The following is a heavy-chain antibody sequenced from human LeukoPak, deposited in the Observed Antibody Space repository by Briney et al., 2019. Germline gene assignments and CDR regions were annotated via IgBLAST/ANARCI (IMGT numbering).Heavy chain of an antibody. J-gene: IGHJ3*02. CDR1: GGTFSSYA. CDR2: IIPIFGTA. V-gene: IGHV1-69*05. CDR3: ARDVFGDYAGARFDI. D-gene: IGHD4-17*01. Sequence: VASVKVSCKASGGTFSSYAISWVRQAPGQGLEWMGGIIPIFGTANYAQKFQGRVTITTDESTSTAYMELSSLRSEDTAVYYCARDVFGDYAGARFDIWGQGTMVTVSS.